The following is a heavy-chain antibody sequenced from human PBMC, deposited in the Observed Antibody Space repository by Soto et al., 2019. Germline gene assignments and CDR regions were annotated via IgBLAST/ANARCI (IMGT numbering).Heavy chain of an antibody. D-gene: IGHD3-10*01. V-gene: IGHV1-18*04. CDR3: ARGITLVRGVTQNNWFHP. Sequence: ASVKVSCKASGYTFTSYGISWVRQAPGQGLEWMGWISAYNGNTNYAQKLQGRVTMTTDTSTSTAYMELRSLRSDDTAVYYCARGITLVRGVTQNNWFHPWGQGTLVTVSS. J-gene: IGHJ5*02. CDR1: GYTFTSYG. CDR2: ISAYNGNT.